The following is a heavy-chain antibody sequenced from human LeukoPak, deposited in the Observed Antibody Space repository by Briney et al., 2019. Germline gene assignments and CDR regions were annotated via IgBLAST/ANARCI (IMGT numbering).Heavy chain of an antibody. V-gene: IGHV4-59*01. D-gene: IGHD6-19*01. Sequence: SETLSLTCTVSGGSISSYYWSWIRQPAGKGLEWSGYIYYSGSTNYNPSLKSRVTISVDTSKNQFSLKLSSVTAADTAVYYCACSSGWYGGDNWFDPWGQGTLVTVSS. J-gene: IGHJ5*02. CDR2: IYYSGST. CDR3: ACSSGWYGGDNWFDP. CDR1: GGSISSYY.